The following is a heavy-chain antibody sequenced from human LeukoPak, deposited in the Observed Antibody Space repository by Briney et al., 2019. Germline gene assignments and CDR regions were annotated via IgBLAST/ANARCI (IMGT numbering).Heavy chain of an antibody. V-gene: IGHV4-38-2*01. J-gene: IGHJ6*04. CDR3: ASGYCSSTSCSAGMDV. Sequence: SETLSLTCAVSGYSISSGYYWGWIRRPPGKGLEWIGSIYHSGSTYYNPSLKSRVTISVDTSKNQFSLKLSSVTAADTAVYYCASGYCSSTSCSAGMDVWGKGTTVTVSS. CDR2: IYHSGST. D-gene: IGHD2-2*01. CDR1: GYSISSGYY.